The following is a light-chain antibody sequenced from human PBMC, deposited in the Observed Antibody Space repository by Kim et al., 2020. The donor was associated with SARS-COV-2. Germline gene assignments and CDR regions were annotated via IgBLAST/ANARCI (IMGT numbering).Light chain of an antibody. J-gene: IGLJ1*01. CDR3: AAWDDSLNGPV. CDR2: SNN. Sequence: GQRVTISCSGSSSNIGSKTVNWYRQLPGTAPKLLIYSNNQRPSGVPDRFSGSKSGTSASLAISGLQSEDEADYYCAAWDDSLNGPVFGTGTKVTVL. V-gene: IGLV1-44*01. CDR1: SSNIGSKT.